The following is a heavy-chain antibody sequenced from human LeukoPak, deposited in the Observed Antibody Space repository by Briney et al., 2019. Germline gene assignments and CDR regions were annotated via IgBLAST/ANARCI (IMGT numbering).Heavy chain of an antibody. J-gene: IGHJ4*02. CDR2: IWEDGTNI. CDR1: GFTFSIYG. V-gene: IGHV3-33*01. CDR3: ARVGYNSGWYEY. D-gene: IGHD6-19*01. Sequence: GRSLRLSCAASGFTFSIYGMHWVRQAPGKGLEWVAVIWEDGTNIRYADSVKGRFTISRDNSKNTLYLQMNRLRAEDTAVYYCARVGYNSGWYEYWGQGTLVTVAS.